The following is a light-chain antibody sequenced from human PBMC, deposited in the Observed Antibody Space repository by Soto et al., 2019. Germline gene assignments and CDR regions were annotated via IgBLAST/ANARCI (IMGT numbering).Light chain of an antibody. Sequence: QSVLTRPPSASGSPGQSVTISCTGTSSDVGGYNYVSWYQQHPGKAPNLMIYEVSKRPSGVPDRFSGSKSGNTASLTVSGLQPEDEADYYCSSYAASNDLGVFGTGTKVTVL. CDR2: EVS. V-gene: IGLV2-8*01. J-gene: IGLJ1*01. CDR3: SSYAASNDLGV. CDR1: SSDVGGYNY.